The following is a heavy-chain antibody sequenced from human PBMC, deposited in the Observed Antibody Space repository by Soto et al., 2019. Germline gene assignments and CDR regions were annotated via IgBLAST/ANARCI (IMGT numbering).Heavy chain of an antibody. J-gene: IGHJ4*02. CDR2: IYPSDSDT. CDR1: GYNFAGYW. D-gene: IGHD7-27*01. Sequence: GESLKISCKGSGYNFAGYWIAWVRQMPGKGLELMGIIYPSDSDTRYRPSFQGQVTISADKSISSAYLQWSSLRASDTAMYYCARDPKTSGGQHWAFNYFDSWGQGTLVTVSS. V-gene: IGHV5-51*01. CDR3: ARDPKTSGGQHWAFNYFDS.